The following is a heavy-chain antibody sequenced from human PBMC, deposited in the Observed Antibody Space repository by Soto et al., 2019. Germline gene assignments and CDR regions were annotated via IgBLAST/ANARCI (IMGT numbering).Heavy chain of an antibody. V-gene: IGHV3-33*01. J-gene: IGHJ6*03. CDR2: IWYDGSNK. CDR3: ARDPRLGQLVWRVEYYYYYMDV. CDR1: GFTFSSYG. Sequence: GGSLRLSCAASGFTFSSYGMHWVRQAPGKGLEWVAVIWYDGSNKYYADSVKGRFTISRDNSKNTLYLQMNSLRAEDTAVYYCARDPRLGQLVWRVEYYYYYMDVWGKGTTVTVSS. D-gene: IGHD6-6*01.